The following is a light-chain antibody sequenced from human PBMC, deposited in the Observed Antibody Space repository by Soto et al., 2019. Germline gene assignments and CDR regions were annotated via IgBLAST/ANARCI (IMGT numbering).Light chain of an antibody. CDR2: DAS. Sequence: EIVLTQSPATLSLSPGERATLSCRASQSLSISLAWYQQKPGQAPRLLIYDASNRATGIPARFSGSGSGTDFTLTISSLEPEDFAVYYCQQRTNWPPYTFGQGTKLEVK. CDR1: QSLSIS. V-gene: IGKV3-11*01. CDR3: QQRTNWPPYT. J-gene: IGKJ2*01.